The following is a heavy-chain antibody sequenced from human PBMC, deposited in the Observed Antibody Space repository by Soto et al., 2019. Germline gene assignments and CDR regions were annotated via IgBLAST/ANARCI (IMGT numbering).Heavy chain of an antibody. D-gene: IGHD1-26*01. CDR1: GYSFTAYW. V-gene: IGHV5-51*01. J-gene: IGHJ6*02. Sequence: RGESLKISCKSYGYSFTAYWIAWVRQMPGKGLEWMGSIHPGESDTRYSPSFQGQVTISADRSITTAYLQWSSLKASDTAMYYCARHEATYYILYGMDVWGQGTMVTV. CDR2: IHPGESDT. CDR3: ARHEATYYILYGMDV.